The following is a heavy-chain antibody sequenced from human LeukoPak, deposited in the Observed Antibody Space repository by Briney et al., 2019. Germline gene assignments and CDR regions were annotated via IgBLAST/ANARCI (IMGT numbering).Heavy chain of an antibody. J-gene: IGHJ4*02. CDR2: ISGSGVST. Sequence: GGSLRLSCAASGFIFSGYAMSWVRLAPGKGLEWVSAISGSGVSTYYADSVKGRFTISRDNAKNSLYLQMNSLRAEDTAVYYCARTKEMASISYFDSWGQGTLVTVSS. CDR1: GFIFSGYA. D-gene: IGHD5-24*01. CDR3: ARTKEMASISYFDS. V-gene: IGHV3-23*01.